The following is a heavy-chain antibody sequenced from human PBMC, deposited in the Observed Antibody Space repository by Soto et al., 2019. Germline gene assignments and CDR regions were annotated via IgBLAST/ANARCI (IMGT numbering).Heavy chain of an antibody. V-gene: IGHV3-23*01. J-gene: IGHJ4*02. CDR1: GFSLGPYG. CDR2: FSGGSGAI. D-gene: IGHD1-1*01. Sequence: GGSLRLSXAVSGFSLGPYGVTWVRQTPEKGLEWVTGFSGGSGAIFYADSVRGRFTISRDSSTAYLQMNNLRPEDTAVYFCARWNGFGDSWGQGSLVTVS. CDR3: ARWNGFGDS.